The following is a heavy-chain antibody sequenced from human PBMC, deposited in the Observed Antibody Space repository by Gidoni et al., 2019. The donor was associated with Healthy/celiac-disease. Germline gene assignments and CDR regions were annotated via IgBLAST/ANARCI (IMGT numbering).Heavy chain of an antibody. D-gene: IGHD3-22*01. CDR3: ARSHYYYDSSGPLGNYYYYGMDV. Sequence: QVQLVQSGAEVKKPGSSVKVSCKASGGTFSSYAISWVRQAPGQGLEWMGGIIPIFGTANYAQKFQGRVTITADESTSTAYMELSSLRSEDTAVYYCARSHYYYDSSGPLGNYYYYGMDVWGQGTTVTVSS. V-gene: IGHV1-69*01. CDR1: GGTFSSYA. J-gene: IGHJ6*02. CDR2: IIPIFGTA.